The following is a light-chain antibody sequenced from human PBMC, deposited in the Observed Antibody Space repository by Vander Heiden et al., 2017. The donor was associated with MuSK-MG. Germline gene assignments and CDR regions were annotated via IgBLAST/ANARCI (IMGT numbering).Light chain of an antibody. V-gene: IGLV2-14*03. CDR3: SSYTSSNTLYV. J-gene: IGLJ1*01. Sequence: QSALTQPASVSGSPGPSITISCTGTSSDISGYDFVSWYQQHPGKAPKLMIYDVNNRPSGVSNRFSGSKSGNTASLTISGLQAEDEADYYCSSYTSSNTLYVFGSGTKVTVL. CDR1: SSDISGYDF. CDR2: DVN.